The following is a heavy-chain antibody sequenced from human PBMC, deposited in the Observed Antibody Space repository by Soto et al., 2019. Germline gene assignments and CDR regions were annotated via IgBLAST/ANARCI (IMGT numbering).Heavy chain of an antibody. Sequence: PSETLSLTCAVYGGSFSGYYWSWIRQPPGKGLEWIGEINHSGSTNYNPSLKSRVTISVDTSKNQFSLKLSSVTAADTAVYYCARGSSRCSSTSCYAGRYYYYYYMDVWGKGTTVPVSS. CDR2: INHSGST. D-gene: IGHD2-2*01. V-gene: IGHV4-34*01. CDR1: GGSFSGYY. J-gene: IGHJ6*03. CDR3: ARGSSRCSSTSCYAGRYYYYYYMDV.